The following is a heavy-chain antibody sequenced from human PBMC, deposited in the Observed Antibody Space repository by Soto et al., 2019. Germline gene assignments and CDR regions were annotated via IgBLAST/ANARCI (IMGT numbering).Heavy chain of an antibody. Sequence: QLQLQESGPGLVKPSETLSLTCTVSGGSITSSSYYWGWIRQPPGKGLEGIGSIYYSGNTYNTPSLKSRVTISVDTSKNQFSLKLSSVTAADTAVYYCAREGGRYCSGGSCQVDYWGQGTLVTVSS. CDR2: IYYSGNT. CDR1: GGSITSSSYY. J-gene: IGHJ4*02. CDR3: AREGGRYCSGGSCQVDY. V-gene: IGHV4-39*02. D-gene: IGHD2-15*01.